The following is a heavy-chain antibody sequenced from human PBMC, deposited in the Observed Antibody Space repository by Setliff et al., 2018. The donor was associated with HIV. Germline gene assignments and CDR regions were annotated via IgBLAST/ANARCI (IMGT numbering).Heavy chain of an antibody. CDR3: AKDPRAAVATICDY. Sequence: GGSLRLSCAASGITFSSYAMSWVRQAPGKGLEWVSAISGSGGSTYYADPVKGRFTISRDNSKNTLYLQMNSLRAEDTAVYYCAKDPRAAVATICDYWGQGTLVTVSS. J-gene: IGHJ4*02. V-gene: IGHV3-23*01. D-gene: IGHD5-12*01. CDR1: GITFSSYA. CDR2: ISGSGGST.